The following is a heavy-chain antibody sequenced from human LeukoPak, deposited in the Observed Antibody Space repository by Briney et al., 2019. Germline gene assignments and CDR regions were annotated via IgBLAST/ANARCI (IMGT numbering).Heavy chain of an antibody. CDR3: ARAPPGYCSGGSCYRWFDP. J-gene: IGHJ5*02. Sequence: SETLSLTCTVSGGSITSYYWSWIRQPPGKGLEWIVYIYYSGSANYNPSLKSRVTISVDTSKNQFSLKLSSVTAADTAVYYCARAPPGYCSGGSCYRWFDPWGQGTLVTVSS. V-gene: IGHV4-59*01. CDR2: IYYSGSA. D-gene: IGHD2-15*01. CDR1: GGSITSYY.